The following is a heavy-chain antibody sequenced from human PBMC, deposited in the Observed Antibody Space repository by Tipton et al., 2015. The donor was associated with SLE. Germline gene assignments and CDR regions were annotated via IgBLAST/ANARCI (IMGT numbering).Heavy chain of an antibody. V-gene: IGHV3-7*05. D-gene: IGHD3-3*01. Sequence: SLRLSCAASGFTFSSYGMHWVRQAPGKGLEWVANIKQDGSEKYYVDSVKGRFTISRDNAKNSLYLQMNSLRAEDTAVYYCARGEHWSGYCFDYWGQGTLVTVSS. CDR3: ARGEHWSGYCFDY. CDR1: GFTFSSYG. CDR2: IKQDGSEK. J-gene: IGHJ4*02.